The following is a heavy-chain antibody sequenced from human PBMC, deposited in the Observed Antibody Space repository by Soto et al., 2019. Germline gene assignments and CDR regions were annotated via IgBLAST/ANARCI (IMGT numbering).Heavy chain of an antibody. Sequence: GGSLRLSCAASGFTFSSYGMHWVRQAPGKGLEWVAVISYDGSNKYYADSVKGRFTISRDNSKNTLYLQMNSLRAEDTAVYYCAKDQGQPRLFPLDYWGQGTLVTVSS. D-gene: IGHD2-21*01. CDR2: ISYDGSNK. CDR3: AKDQGQPRLFPLDY. CDR1: GFTFSSYG. V-gene: IGHV3-30*18. J-gene: IGHJ4*02.